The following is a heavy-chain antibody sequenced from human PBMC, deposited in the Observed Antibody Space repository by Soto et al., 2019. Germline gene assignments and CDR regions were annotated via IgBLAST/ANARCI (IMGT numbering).Heavy chain of an antibody. J-gene: IGHJ3*02. CDR1: GYSFTSYW. CDR3: ARAYYYDSSGDTMGAFDI. D-gene: IGHD3-22*01. CDR2: IYPGDSDT. V-gene: IGHV5-51*01. Sequence: PGESLKISCKGSGYSFTSYWIGWVRQMPGKGLEWMGIIYPGDSDTRYSPSFQGQVTISADKSISTAYLQWSSLKASDTAMYYCARAYYYDSSGDTMGAFDIWGQGTMVTVSS.